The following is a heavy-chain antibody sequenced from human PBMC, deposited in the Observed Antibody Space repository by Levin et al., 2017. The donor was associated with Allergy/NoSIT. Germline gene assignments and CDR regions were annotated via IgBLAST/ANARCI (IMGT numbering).Heavy chain of an antibody. V-gene: IGHV3-23*01. J-gene: IGHJ6*02. Sequence: GESLKISCAASGFTFSSYAMSWVRQAPGKGLEWVSAISGSGGSTYYADSVKGRFTISRDNSKNTLYLQMNSLRAEDTAVYYCAKGGTAAAGRGMGIYYYYGMDVWGQGTTVTVSS. CDR2: ISGSGGST. CDR3: AKGGTAAAGRGMGIYYYYGMDV. D-gene: IGHD6-13*01. CDR1: GFTFSSYA.